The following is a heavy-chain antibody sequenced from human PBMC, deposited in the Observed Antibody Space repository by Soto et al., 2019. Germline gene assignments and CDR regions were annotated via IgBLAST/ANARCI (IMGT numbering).Heavy chain of an antibody. CDR1: GYSFTSYW. D-gene: IGHD6-13*01. CDR2: IYPGDSDT. J-gene: IGHJ6*02. Sequence: PGESLKISCKGSGYSFTSYWIGWVRQMPGKGLEWMGIIYPGDSDTRYSPSFQGQVTISAGKSISTAYLQWSSLKASDTAMYYCARLGKQQLAPYYYGMDVWGQGTTVTVYS. CDR3: ARLGKQQLAPYYYGMDV. V-gene: IGHV5-51*01.